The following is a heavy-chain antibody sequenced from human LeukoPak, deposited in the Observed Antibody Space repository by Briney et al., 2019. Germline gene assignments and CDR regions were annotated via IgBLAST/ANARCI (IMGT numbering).Heavy chain of an antibody. D-gene: IGHD1-26*01. CDR2: IYSDNT. CDR3: AKDYRAHPLRPNWFDP. CDR1: GFTVSSNS. Sequence: GGSLRLSCTVSGFTVSSNSMSWVRQAPGKGLEWVSFIYSDNTHYSDSVKGRFTISRDNSKNTLYLQMNSLRADDTAVYYCAKDYRAHPLRPNWFDPWGQGTLVTVSS. J-gene: IGHJ5*02. V-gene: IGHV3-53*01.